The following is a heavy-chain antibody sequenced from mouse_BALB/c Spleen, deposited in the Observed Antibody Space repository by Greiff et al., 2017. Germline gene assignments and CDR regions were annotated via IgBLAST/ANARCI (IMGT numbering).Heavy chain of an antibody. Sequence: EVKLVESGGGLVQPGGSMKLSCVASGFTFSNYWMNWVRQSPEKGLEWVAEIRLKSNNYATHYAESVKGRFTISRDDSKSSVYLQMNNLRAEDTGIYYCTRTHYDYDGFAYWGQGTLVTVSA. CDR1: GFTFSNYW. J-gene: IGHJ3*01. V-gene: IGHV6-6*02. CDR3: TRTHYDYDGFAY. D-gene: IGHD2-4*01. CDR2: IRLKSNNYAT.